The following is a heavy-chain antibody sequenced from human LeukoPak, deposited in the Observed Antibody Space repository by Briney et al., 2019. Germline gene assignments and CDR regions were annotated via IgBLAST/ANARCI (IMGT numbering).Heavy chain of an antibody. CDR2: ISGSGGST. CDR3: AKDSISRLQIPLTSLWDTYYFDY. CDR1: GFTFSSYA. D-gene: IGHD3-10*01. V-gene: IGHV3-23*01. Sequence: HPGGSLRLSCAASGFTFSSYAMSWVRQAPGKGLEWVSAISGSGGSTYYADSVKGRFTISRDNSKNTLYLQMNSLRAEDTAVYYCAKDSISRLQIPLTSLWDTYYFDYWGQGTLVTVSS. J-gene: IGHJ4*02.